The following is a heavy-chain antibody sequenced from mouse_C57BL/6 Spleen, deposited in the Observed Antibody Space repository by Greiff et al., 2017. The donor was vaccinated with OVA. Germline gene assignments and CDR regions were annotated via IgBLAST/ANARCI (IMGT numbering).Heavy chain of an antibody. V-gene: IGHV1-4*01. CDR2: INPSSGYT. Sequence: VQLQQSGAELARPGASVKMSCKASGYTFTSYTMHWVKQRPGQGLEWIGYINPSSGYTKYNQKFKDKATLTADKSSSTAYMQLSSLTSEDSAVYYCARSNYYGTDYFDYWGQGTTLTVSS. D-gene: IGHD1-1*01. CDR3: ARSNYYGTDYFDY. CDR1: GYTFTSYT. J-gene: IGHJ2*01.